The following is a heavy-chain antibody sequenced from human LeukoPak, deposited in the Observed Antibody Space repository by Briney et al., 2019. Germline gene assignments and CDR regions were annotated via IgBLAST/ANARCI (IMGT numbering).Heavy chain of an antibody. CDR2: INPNSGGT. CDR3: ARDGEAAAVHY. J-gene: IGHJ4*02. D-gene: IGHD6-13*01. CDR1: GYTFTGYY. V-gene: IGHV1-2*02. Sequence: ASVKVSCKASGYTFTGYYMHWVRQAPGQGLEWMGWINPNSGGTNYAQKFQGRVTMTRDTSISTADMELNRLRSDDTAVYYCARDGEAAAVHYWVQGTLVTVSS.